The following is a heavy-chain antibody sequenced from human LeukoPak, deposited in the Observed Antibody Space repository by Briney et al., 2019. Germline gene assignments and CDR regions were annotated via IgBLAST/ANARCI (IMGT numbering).Heavy chain of an antibody. V-gene: IGHV3-7*03. D-gene: IGHD1-14*01. CDR2: IKQDGSEK. CDR1: GFTFSSYW. Sequence: PGGSLRLSCAASGFTFSSYWMSWVRQAPGKGLEWVANIKQDGSEKYYVDSVKGRFTISRDNAKNSLYLQMNSLRAEDTAVYYCARDRKDYYYYYGMDVWGQGTTVTVSS. CDR3: ARDRKDYYYYYGMDV. J-gene: IGHJ6*02.